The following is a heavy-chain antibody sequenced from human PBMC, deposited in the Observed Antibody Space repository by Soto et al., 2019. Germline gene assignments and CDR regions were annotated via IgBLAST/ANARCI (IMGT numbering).Heavy chain of an antibody. V-gene: IGHV1-69*02. CDR3: ARYTKRQTTVTAY. CDR1: GGTFSSYT. J-gene: IGHJ4*02. Sequence: QVQLVQSGAEVKKPGSSVKVSCKASGGTFSSYTISWVRQAPGQGLEWMGRIIPILGIANYAQKFQGRVTSTADKSTSTAYMELSSLRSEDTAVYYCARYTKRQTTVTAYWGQGTLVTVSS. CDR2: IIPILGIA. D-gene: IGHD4-17*01.